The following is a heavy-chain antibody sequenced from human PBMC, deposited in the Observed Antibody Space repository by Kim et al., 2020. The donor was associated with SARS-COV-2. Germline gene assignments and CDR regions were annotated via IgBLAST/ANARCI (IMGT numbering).Heavy chain of an antibody. J-gene: IGHJ6*01. CDR2: ISYDGSNK. CDR1: GFTFSSYA. V-gene: IGHV3-30-3*01. Sequence: GGSLRLSCAASGFTFSSYAMHWVRQAPGKGLEWVAVISYDGSNKYYADSVKGRFTISRDNSKNTLYLQMNSLRAEDTAVYYCARSTGYSSSWYRYYYYY. D-gene: IGHD6-13*01. CDR3: ARSTGYSSSWYRYYYYY.